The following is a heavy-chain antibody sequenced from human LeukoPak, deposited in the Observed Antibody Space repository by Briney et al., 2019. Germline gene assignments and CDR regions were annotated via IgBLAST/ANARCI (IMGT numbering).Heavy chain of an antibody. V-gene: IGHV3-13*01. J-gene: IGHJ5*02. D-gene: IGHD6-6*01. Sequence: GGSLRLSCAASGFTFSSYDMHWVRQATGKGLEWVSAIGTAGDTYYPGSVKGRFTISRDNAKNSLYLQMNSLRAEDTAVYYCARGRVGSSSSYWFDPWGQGTLVTVSS. CDR3: ARGRVGSSSSYWFDP. CDR1: GFTFSSYD. CDR2: IGTAGDT.